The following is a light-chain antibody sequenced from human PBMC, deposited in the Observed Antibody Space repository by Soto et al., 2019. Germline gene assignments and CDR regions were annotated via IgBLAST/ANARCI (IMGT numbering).Light chain of an antibody. CDR1: QSVRTY. CDR3: QQYGSSPRT. CDR2: GAS. Sequence: EIVLTQAPATLSLFPGERATLSCRASQSVRTYLAWYQQKPRQAPRLLIYGASSRATGIPDRFSGSGSGTDFTLTISRLEPEDFAVYYCQQYGSSPRTFGGGTKVEIK. V-gene: IGKV3-20*01. J-gene: IGKJ4*01.